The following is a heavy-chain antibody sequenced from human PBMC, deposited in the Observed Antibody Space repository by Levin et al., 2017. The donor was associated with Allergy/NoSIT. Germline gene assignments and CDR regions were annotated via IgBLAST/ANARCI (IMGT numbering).Heavy chain of an antibody. V-gene: IGHV3-11*05. J-gene: IGHJ4*02. CDR2: ISSSSSYT. CDR1: GFTFSDYY. Sequence: SCAASGFTFSDYYMSWIRQAPGKGLEWVSYISSSSSYTNYADSVKGRFTISRDNAKNSLYLQMNSLRAEDTAVYYCAREGMVRGRRNFDYWGQGTLVTVSS. CDR3: AREGMVRGRRNFDY. D-gene: IGHD3-10*01.